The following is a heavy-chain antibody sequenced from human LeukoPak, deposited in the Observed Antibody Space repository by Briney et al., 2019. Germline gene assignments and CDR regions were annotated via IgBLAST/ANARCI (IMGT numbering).Heavy chain of an antibody. CDR1: GGTFSSYA. CDR2: IIPISGKP. Sequence: SVKVSCKASGGTFSSYAISWVRQAPGQGLDWMGGIIPISGKPNYAQKFQGRVTITTDESTSTAYMELSSLRSEDTAVYYCASHGSPKLIATSGHPPLGWFDPWGQGTLVTVSS. J-gene: IGHJ5*02. V-gene: IGHV1-69*05. D-gene: IGHD6-13*01. CDR3: ASHGSPKLIATSGHPPLGWFDP.